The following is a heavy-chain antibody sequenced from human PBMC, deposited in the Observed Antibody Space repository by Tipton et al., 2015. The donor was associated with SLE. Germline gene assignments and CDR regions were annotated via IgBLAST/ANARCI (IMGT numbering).Heavy chain of an antibody. J-gene: IGHJ3*02. CDR2: IYYSGST. V-gene: IGHV4-59*11. Sequence: TLSLTCTVSGGSISSHSWSWIRQPPGKGLEWIGYIYYSGSTNYNPSLKSRVTISVDTSKNQFSLKLSSVTAADTAVYYCARDDLTVGAFDIWGQGKMVTVSS. D-gene: IGHD4-11*01. CDR3: ARDDLTVGAFDI. CDR1: GGSISSHS.